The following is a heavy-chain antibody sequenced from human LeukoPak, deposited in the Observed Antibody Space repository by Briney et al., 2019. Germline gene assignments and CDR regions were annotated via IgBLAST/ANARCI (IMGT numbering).Heavy chain of an antibody. CDR3: ARGPRGSYHDY. J-gene: IGHJ4*02. CDR2: IYRSGST. V-gene: IGHV4-30-2*01. D-gene: IGHD1-26*01. Sequence: SETLSLTCAVSGGSISSGGYSWSWIRQPPGKGLEWIGYIYRSGSTYYNPSLKSRVTISVDRSKNQFSLKLSSVTAADTAVYYCARGPRGSYHDYWGQGTLVTVSS. CDR1: GGSISSGGYS.